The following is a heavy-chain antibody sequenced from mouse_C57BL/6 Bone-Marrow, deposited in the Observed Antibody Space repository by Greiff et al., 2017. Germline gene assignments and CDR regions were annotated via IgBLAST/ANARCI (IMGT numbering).Heavy chain of an antibody. Sequence: EVQLQQSGTVLARPGASVKMSYKTSGYTFTSYWLHWVKQRPGQGLEWIGAIYPGNSDTSYNQKFKGKAKLTAVTSASTAYMELSSLTNEDSAVYYCTRKTTAGTGPYAMDYWGQGTSVTVSS. D-gene: IGHD4-1*01. CDR2: IYPGNSDT. CDR1: GYTFTSYW. J-gene: IGHJ4*01. V-gene: IGHV1-5*01. CDR3: TRKTTAGTGPYAMDY.